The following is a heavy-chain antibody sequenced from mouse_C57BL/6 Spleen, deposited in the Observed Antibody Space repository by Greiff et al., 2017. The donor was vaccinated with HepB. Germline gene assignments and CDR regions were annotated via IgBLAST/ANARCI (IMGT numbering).Heavy chain of an antibody. CDR1: GFTFSSYA. CDR3: ARGHYDYFYYFDY. CDR2: ISDGGSYT. J-gene: IGHJ2*01. V-gene: IGHV5-4*03. D-gene: IGHD2-4*01. Sequence: EVMLVESGGGLVKPGGSLKLSCAASGFTFSSYAMSWVRQTPEKRLEWVATISDGGSYTYYPDNVKGRFTISRDNAKNNLYLQMSHLKSEDTAMYYCARGHYDYFYYFDYWGQGTTLTVSS.